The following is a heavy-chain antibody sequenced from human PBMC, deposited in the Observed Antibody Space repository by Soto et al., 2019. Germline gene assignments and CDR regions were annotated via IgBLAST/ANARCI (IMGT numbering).Heavy chain of an antibody. J-gene: IGHJ3*02. V-gene: IGHV3-48*02. Sequence: EVQLVESGGGLVQPGGSLRLSCAASGFTFSSYSMNWVRQAPGKGLEWVSYISSSSSTIYYADSVKGRFTISRDNAKNSLYLQMNSLRDEDTAVSYCGSVDWLFPDAFDIWGQGTMVTVSS. CDR1: GFTFSSYS. CDR2: ISSSSSTI. D-gene: IGHD3-9*01. CDR3: GSVDWLFPDAFDI.